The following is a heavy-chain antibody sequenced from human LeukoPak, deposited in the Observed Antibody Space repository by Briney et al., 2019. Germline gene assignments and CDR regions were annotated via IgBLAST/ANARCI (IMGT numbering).Heavy chain of an antibody. D-gene: IGHD3-10*01. CDR1: GASTSSYY. Sequence: SETLSLTCTVSGASTSSYYWSWIRQPAGKGLEWIGYIYYSGSTNYNPSLKSRVTISVDTSKNQFSLNLSSVTAADTAVYYCARGVREKNRGFLLYYYYYYMDVWGKGTTVAISS. CDR2: IYYSGST. CDR3: ARGVREKNRGFLLYYYYYYMDV. J-gene: IGHJ6*03. V-gene: IGHV4-59*01.